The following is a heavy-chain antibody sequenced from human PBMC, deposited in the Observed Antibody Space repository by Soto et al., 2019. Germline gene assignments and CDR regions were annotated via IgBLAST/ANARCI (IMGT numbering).Heavy chain of an antibody. V-gene: IGHV4-30-4*01. CDR1: GDSISSSGYF. CDR3: VRGTDTDKVDC. CDR2: MNNSGTT. Sequence: QVQLQASGPGLVEPSQTLSLTCTVSGDSISSSGYFWSWIRQPPGKGLEWIGHMNNSGTTSSNPSVRGRVTISVDTSMTQFSLKMCSVGDAGTAVYYCVRGTDTDKVDCWGQGTLVTVSS. D-gene: IGHD5-18*01. J-gene: IGHJ4*02.